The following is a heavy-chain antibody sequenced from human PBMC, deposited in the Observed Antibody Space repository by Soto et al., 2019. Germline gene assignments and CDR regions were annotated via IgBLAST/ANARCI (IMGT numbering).Heavy chain of an antibody. D-gene: IGHD4-17*01. CDR3: ARDADYGSLDY. J-gene: IGHJ4*02. CDR2: IYSSGST. Sequence: QVHLQESGPGLVKPSETLSLTCSVSGDSISDSYHWTWIRQPPGKGLEWIGYIYSSGSTDYNPSLKRRVTIAVDTSKNQFSLKLNSVTAADTAVYYCARDADYGSLDYWGQGTLVTVSS. V-gene: IGHV4-59*01. CDR1: GDSISDSYH.